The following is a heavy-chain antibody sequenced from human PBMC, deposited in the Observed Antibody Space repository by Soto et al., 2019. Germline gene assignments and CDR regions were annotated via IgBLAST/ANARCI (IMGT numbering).Heavy chain of an antibody. Sequence: PTPLYRTHRLTLTCTLHGFPPSSSAVRGSWSRQPPAKALEWLARIDWDDDEYYNTSLKARLTISKDTSKNQVVLTMTNVDPVDTATYYCARTVRGDTKNPPQTDYGMDVWGQGTTVTVSS. CDR2: IDWDDDE. CDR3: ARTVRGDTKNPPQTDYGMDV. J-gene: IGHJ6*02. D-gene: IGHD3-10*01. V-gene: IGHV2-70*11. CDR1: GFPPSSSAVR.